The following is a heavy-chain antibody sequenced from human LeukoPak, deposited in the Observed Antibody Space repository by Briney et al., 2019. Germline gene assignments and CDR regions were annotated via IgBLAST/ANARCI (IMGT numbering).Heavy chain of an antibody. CDR2: MNPNSGNT. Sequence: ASVKVSCKASGYTFTSYDINWVRQATGQGLEWMGWMNPNSGNTGYAQKFQGRVTITRNTSISTAYMELSSLRSEDTAVYYCARGLSGTTCSITRYYYYYYMDVWGKGTTVTVSS. CDR1: GYTFTSYD. CDR3: ARGLSGTTCSITRYYYYYYMDV. J-gene: IGHJ6*03. D-gene: IGHD1-1*01. V-gene: IGHV1-8*03.